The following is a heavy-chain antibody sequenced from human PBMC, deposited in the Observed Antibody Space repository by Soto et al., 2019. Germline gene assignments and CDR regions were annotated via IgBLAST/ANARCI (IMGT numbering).Heavy chain of an antibody. V-gene: IGHV4-59*01. CDR3: ARDAYRASYYWCEH. CDR2: IYYSWST. Sequence: SDTLSVTYTVSGGSISTYYWSWIRQPPWRGLEWIGYIYYSWSTNYNPSLKSRVTMSVETSKNQFSLKLSSVTAADTAVYYCARDAYRASYYWCEHWGKGTRIIFSS. D-gene: IGHD1-26*01. CDR1: GGSISTYY. J-gene: IGHJ5*02.